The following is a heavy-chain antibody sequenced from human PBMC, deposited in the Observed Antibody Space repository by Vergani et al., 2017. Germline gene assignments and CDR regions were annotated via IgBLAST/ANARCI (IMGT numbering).Heavy chain of an antibody. D-gene: IGHD1-26*01. V-gene: IGHV1-2*02. Sequence: QVQLVQSGAEVKKPGASVKVSCKASGYTFIGYYMHWVRQAPGQGLEWLGWINPNSGGTKYAQKFQGRVTMTRDTSISTAYMELSRLRSDDTAVYYCARGESGSYGRGYYYYGMDVWGQGTTVTVSS. CDR2: INPNSGGT. J-gene: IGHJ6*02. CDR1: GYTFIGYY. CDR3: ARGESGSYGRGYYYYGMDV.